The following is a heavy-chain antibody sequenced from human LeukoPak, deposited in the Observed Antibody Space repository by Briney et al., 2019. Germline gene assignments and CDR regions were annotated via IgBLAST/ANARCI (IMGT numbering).Heavy chain of an antibody. J-gene: IGHJ4*02. D-gene: IGHD6-6*01. Sequence: SETLSLTCTVSGGSINSYYWTWIRQPPGRGLEWIGYIYYSGNTNYNPSLKSRLTISLDTSRNQFSLKLSSATAADTAVYYCARVHTSSPYFDYWDQGTLVTVSS. V-gene: IGHV4-59*01. CDR3: ARVHTSSPYFDY. CDR1: GGSINSYY. CDR2: IYYSGNT.